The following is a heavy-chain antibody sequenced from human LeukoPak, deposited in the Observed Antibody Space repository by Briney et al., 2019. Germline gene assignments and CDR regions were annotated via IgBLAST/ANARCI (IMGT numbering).Heavy chain of an antibody. CDR1: GGSISSYY. CDR3: ARGIAVAGTSWFDP. CDR2: IYYSGST. V-gene: IGHV4-59*12. J-gene: IGHJ5*02. Sequence: SETLSLTCTVSGGSISSYYWSWIRQPPGKGLEWIGYIYYSGSTNYNPSLKSRVTMSVDTSKNQFSLKLSSVTAADTAVYYCARGIAVAGTSWFDPWGQGTLVTVSS. D-gene: IGHD6-19*01.